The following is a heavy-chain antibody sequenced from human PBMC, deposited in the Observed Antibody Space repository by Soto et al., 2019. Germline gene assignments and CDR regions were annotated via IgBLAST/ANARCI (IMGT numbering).Heavy chain of an antibody. Sequence: LRLSCAASGFTFDDYAMHWVRQAPGKGLEWVSGISWNSGSIGYADSVKGRFTISRDNAKNSLYLQMNSLRAEDTALYYCAKSGSSRRVIAPVDYWGQGTLVTVSS. V-gene: IGHV3-9*01. CDR1: GFTFDDYA. D-gene: IGHD3-10*01. CDR3: AKSGSSRRVIAPVDY. CDR2: ISWNSGSI. J-gene: IGHJ4*02.